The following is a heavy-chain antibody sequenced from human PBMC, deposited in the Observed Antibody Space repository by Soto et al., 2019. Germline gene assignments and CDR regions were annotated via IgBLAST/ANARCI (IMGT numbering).Heavy chain of an antibody. Sequence: GGSLRLSCTASGFAFGDYEVSWFRQAPGRGLEWVGFIRSKRYGGTTDYAASVAGRFTISRDDSKSIAYLEMITLKSEDTAVYYCARGYSSGWYLLDYFAYWAQGTLVTVSS. CDR3: ARGYSSGWYLLDYFAY. CDR1: GFAFGDYE. CDR2: IRSKRYGGTT. D-gene: IGHD6-19*01. J-gene: IGHJ4*02. V-gene: IGHV3-49*03.